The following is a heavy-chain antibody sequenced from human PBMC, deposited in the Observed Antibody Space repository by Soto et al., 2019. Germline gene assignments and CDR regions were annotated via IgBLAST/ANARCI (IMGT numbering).Heavy chain of an antibody. V-gene: IGHV3-30*03. CDR3: ARYSSSWYLLTPDYYYGMDV. CDR2: ISYDGSNK. CDR1: GFTFSSYG. Sequence: LRLSCAASGFTFSSYGMHWVRQAPGKGLEWVAVISYDGSNKYYADSVKGRFTISRDNSKNTLYLQMNSLRAEDTAVYYCARYSSSWYLLTPDYYYGMDVWGQGTTVTVSS. J-gene: IGHJ6*02. D-gene: IGHD6-13*01.